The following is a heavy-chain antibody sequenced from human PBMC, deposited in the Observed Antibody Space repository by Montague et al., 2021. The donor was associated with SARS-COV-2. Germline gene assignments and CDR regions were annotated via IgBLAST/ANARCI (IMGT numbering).Heavy chain of an antibody. CDR1: GFTFSSYW. Sequence: SLRLSCAASGFTFSSYWMSWVRQAPGKGLEWVANIEEDGSEKYYMDSVKGRFTISRGNAKNSLSLQMNSLRAEDTAVYYCARERQDSSGWSTYWYFDLWGRGTLVTVSS. J-gene: IGHJ2*01. CDR3: ARERQDSSGWSTYWYFDL. D-gene: IGHD6-19*01. V-gene: IGHV3-7*01. CDR2: IEEDGSEK.